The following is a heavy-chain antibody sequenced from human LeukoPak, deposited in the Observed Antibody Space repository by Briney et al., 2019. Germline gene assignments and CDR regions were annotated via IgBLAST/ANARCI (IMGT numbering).Heavy chain of an antibody. CDR2: ISYDGSNK. Sequence: GGSLRLSCAASGFTFSSYGMHWVRQAPGKGLEWVAVISYDGSNKYYADSVKGRFTISRDNSKNTLYLQMNSLRAEDTAVYYCAKAYSGSYYGLDYWGQGTLVTVSS. V-gene: IGHV3-30*18. CDR3: AKAYSGSYYGLDY. D-gene: IGHD1-26*01. CDR1: GFTFSSYG. J-gene: IGHJ4*02.